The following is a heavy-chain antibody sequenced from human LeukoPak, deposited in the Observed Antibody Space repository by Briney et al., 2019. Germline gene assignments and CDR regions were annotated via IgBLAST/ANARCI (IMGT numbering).Heavy chain of an antibody. CDR3: ARDPPSFQY. Sequence: GGSLRLSCAASGFIFSNYNMNWVRQAPGKGLEWVSTISSSRSGYIYYADSVKGRFTISRDNAKNSLYLQMNSLRAEDTAVYYCARDPPSFQYWGQGTLVTVSA. V-gene: IGHV3-21*01. J-gene: IGHJ1*01. CDR2: ISSSRSGYI. CDR1: GFIFSNYN.